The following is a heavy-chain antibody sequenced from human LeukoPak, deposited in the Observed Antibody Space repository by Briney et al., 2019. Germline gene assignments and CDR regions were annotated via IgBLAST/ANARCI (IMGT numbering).Heavy chain of an antibody. CDR2: IYSSRNT. Sequence: KPSETLSLTCTVSGVSISSGDYYWSCIRQPPGKGLEWIGYIYSSRNTYYNPSLESRLTISADTSKNQFSLKLSSVTAADTAVYYCARYNPYYFDYWGQGTLVTVSS. D-gene: IGHD1-1*01. CDR3: ARYNPYYFDY. V-gene: IGHV4-30-4*08. CDR1: GVSISSGDYY. J-gene: IGHJ4*02.